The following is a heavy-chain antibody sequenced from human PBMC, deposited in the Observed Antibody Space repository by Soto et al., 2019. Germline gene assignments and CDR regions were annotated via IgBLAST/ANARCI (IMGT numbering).Heavy chain of an antibody. D-gene: IGHD3-3*01. CDR1: GFTVSSNY. J-gene: IGHJ6*02. Sequence: GGSLRLSCAASGFTVSSNYMSWVRQAPGKGLAWVSHISPDGSIPNYADSVKGRFTISRDNAKSTLYLQMNSLTAEDKAVYYCAKEWGAYEIWGQGTAVTVSS. V-gene: IGHV3-74*01. CDR3: AKEWGAYEI. CDR2: ISPDGSIP.